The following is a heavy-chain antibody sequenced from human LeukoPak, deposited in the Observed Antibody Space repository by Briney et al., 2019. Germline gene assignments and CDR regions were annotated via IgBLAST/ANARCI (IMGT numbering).Heavy chain of an antibody. CDR1: GYTFNTYG. CDR2: INTDNGNT. V-gene: IGHV1-18*01. CDR3: ARKGCTGDCYRFDP. D-gene: IGHD2-21*02. J-gene: IGHJ5*02. Sequence: ASVKVSCKASGYTFNTYGISWVRQAPGQRPEWMGWINTDNGNTKYAQKLQGRVTMPTDTSTSTAYMELSSLRSDDTAVYYCARKGCTGDCYRFDPWGQGTLVTVSS.